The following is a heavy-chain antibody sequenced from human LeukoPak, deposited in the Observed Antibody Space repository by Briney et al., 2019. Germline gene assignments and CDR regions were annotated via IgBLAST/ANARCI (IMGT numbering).Heavy chain of an antibody. CDR3: ARDHRYCSGGSCYAGTTKFDY. CDR2: IIPIFGTA. Sequence: SVKVSCKASGGTFSSYAISWVRQAPGQGLEYMAGIIPIFGTANYAQKFQGRVTINVDESTSTAYMELRSLRSDDTAVYYCARDHRYCSGGSCYAGTTKFDYWGQGTLVTVSS. CDR1: GGTFSSYA. V-gene: IGHV1-69*13. D-gene: IGHD2-15*01. J-gene: IGHJ4*02.